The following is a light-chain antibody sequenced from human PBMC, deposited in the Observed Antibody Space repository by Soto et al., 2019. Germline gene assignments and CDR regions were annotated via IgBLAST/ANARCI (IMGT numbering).Light chain of an antibody. CDR2: GAS. V-gene: IGKV3-20*01. J-gene: IGKJ4*01. CDR3: QQYGSSPLT. Sequence: EIVLTQSPGTLSLSPGEGATLSCRASQSVSSYLAWYQQKVGQAPRLLIYGASSRATGTPARFSGGGSGTDFTLTINRLEAEDFAVYFCQQYGSSPLTFGGGNKVEIK. CDR1: QSVSSY.